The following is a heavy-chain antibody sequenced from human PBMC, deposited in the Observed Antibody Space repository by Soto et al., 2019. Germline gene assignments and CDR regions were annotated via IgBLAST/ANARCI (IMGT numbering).Heavy chain of an antibody. Sequence: SGCLSLTFTVSGGSISSYYWCWIRQPPGKGLEWIGYIYYSGSTNYNPSLKSRVTISVDTSKNQFSLKLSSVTAADTAVYYCARWDNWNYFYFDYWGQGTLVTVSS. J-gene: IGHJ4*02. D-gene: IGHD1-7*01. V-gene: IGHV4-59*01. CDR2: IYYSGST. CDR3: ARWDNWNYFYFDY. CDR1: GGSISSYY.